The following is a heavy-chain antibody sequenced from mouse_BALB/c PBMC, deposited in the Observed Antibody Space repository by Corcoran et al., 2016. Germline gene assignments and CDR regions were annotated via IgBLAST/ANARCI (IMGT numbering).Heavy chain of an antibody. CDR3: ARGSSGYDY. J-gene: IGHJ2*01. D-gene: IGHD3-1*01. CDR1: GYTCTNYG. CDR2: INTYTGEP. V-gene: IGHV9-1*02. Sequence: QIQLLQSGPELKKHGETVKIFCKASGYTCTNYGMNWVKQAPGKCLKWMGWINTYTGEPTYADDFKGRFAFSLETSASTAYLQINNLKNEDMATYFCARGSSGYDYWGQSTTLTVSS.